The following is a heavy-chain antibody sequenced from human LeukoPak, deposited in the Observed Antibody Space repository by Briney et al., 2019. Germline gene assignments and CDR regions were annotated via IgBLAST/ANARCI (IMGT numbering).Heavy chain of an antibody. CDR1: GGSISNSNYY. CDR2: IDYSGTS. J-gene: IGHJ6*02. Sequence: SETLSLTCTVSGGSISNSNYYWGWIRQAPGKGLEWIGTIDYSGTSHYNPSLKSRVTMSVDTSKNQVSLKLSSVTAADTAVYYCARTLVRGEFYYYYGMDVWGQGTTVTVSS. CDR3: ARTLVRGEFYYYYGMDV. D-gene: IGHD3-10*01. V-gene: IGHV4-39*01.